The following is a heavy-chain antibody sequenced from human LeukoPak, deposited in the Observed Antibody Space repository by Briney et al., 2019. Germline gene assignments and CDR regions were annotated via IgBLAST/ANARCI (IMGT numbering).Heavy chain of an antibody. D-gene: IGHD6-6*01. CDR2: IIPIFGTA. CDR3: ARDKQLGLDY. J-gene: IGHJ4*02. Sequence: GASVKVSCKASGGTFSSYAISWVRQAPGQGLEWMGGIIPIFGTANYAQKFQGRVTITADNSTSTAYMELSSLTSEDTAVYYCARDKQLGLDYWGQGTLVTVSS. CDR1: GGTFSSYA. V-gene: IGHV1-69*06.